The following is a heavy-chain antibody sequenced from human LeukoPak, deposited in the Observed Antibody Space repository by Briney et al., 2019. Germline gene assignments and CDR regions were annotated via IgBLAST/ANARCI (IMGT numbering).Heavy chain of an antibody. CDR3: ARGEWLRAFDY. CDR1: GGSISIGDYY. J-gene: IGHJ4*02. V-gene: IGHV4-30-4*08. CDR2: IYYSGST. D-gene: IGHD5-12*01. Sequence: PSQTLSFTCTVSGGSISIGDYYWSWIRQPPGKGLEWIGYIYYSGSTYYNPSLKSRVTISVDTSKNQFSLKLSSVTAADTAVYYCARGEWLRAFDYWGQGTLVTVSS.